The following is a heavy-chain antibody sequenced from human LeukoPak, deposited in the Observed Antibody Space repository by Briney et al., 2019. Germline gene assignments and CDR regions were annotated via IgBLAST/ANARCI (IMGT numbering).Heavy chain of an antibody. J-gene: IGHJ3*02. CDR1: GYRFTSYW. Sequence: GGSLKISFKGSGYRFTSYWIGWVRPRPGKGVEWMGIIYPGDSDTRYSPSFQGQVTISADKSISTAYLQWSSLKASDTAMYYCAREGRYYYDSSGPRPYAFDIWGQGTMVTVSS. D-gene: IGHD3-22*01. CDR2: IYPGDSDT. CDR3: AREGRYYYDSSGPRPYAFDI. V-gene: IGHV5-51*01.